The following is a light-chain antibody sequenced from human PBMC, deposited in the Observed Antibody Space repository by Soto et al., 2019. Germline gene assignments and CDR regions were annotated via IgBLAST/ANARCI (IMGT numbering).Light chain of an antibody. CDR1: SSDIGTYTY. J-gene: IGLJ2*01. CDR3: GSYTTIKTVV. Sequence: QSVLTQPASVSGSPGQSITISCTGTSSDIGTYTYVSWFQHHPGTAPKLIIFEVSNRPSGISDRFSGFKSANTAYLTISGVQPEDEADYHSGSYTTIKTVVFGGGTKVTVL. CDR2: EVS. V-gene: IGLV2-14*01.